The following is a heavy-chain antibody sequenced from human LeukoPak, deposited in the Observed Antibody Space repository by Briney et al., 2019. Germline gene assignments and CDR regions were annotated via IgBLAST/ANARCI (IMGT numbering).Heavy chain of an antibody. V-gene: IGHV3-74*01. CDR2: INPDGSNT. J-gene: IGHJ4*02. CDR3: AKDLHYGSADY. D-gene: IGHD3-10*01. Sequence: GGSLRLSCAASGFTFSNYWMHWVRQDPGKGLVWVSYINPDGSNTNYAGSVKGRFTISRDNAKNALYLQMNSLRAEDTAVYYCAKDLHYGSADYWGQGTLVTVSS. CDR1: GFTFSNYW.